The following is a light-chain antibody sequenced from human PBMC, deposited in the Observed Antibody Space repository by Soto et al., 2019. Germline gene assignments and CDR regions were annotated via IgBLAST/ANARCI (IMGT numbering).Light chain of an antibody. V-gene: IGKV1-5*03. J-gene: IGKJ1*01. CDR1: QSISSW. CDR2: KAS. Sequence: DIQMTQSPSTLSASVGDRVTITCRASQSISSWLAWYQQKPGKAPKLLMYKASSLESGVPSRFSGSGSGTEFTPSISSLQPDEFATYYCQQYESFPRTFGQGTKVEIK. CDR3: QQYESFPRT.